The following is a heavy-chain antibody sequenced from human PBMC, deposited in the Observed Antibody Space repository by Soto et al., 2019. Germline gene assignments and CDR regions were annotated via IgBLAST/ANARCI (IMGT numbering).Heavy chain of an antibody. V-gene: IGHV1-18*01. CDR3: ARVEREYDFWSGYSLSRAFDI. J-gene: IGHJ3*02. CDR2: ISAYNGNT. Sequence: ASVKVSCKASGYTFTCYGISWVRQAPGQGLEWMGWISAYNGNTNYAQKLQGRVTMTTDTSTSTAYMELRSLRSDDTAVYYCARVEREYDFWSGYSLSRAFDIWGQGTMVTVSS. D-gene: IGHD3-3*01. CDR1: GYTFTCYG.